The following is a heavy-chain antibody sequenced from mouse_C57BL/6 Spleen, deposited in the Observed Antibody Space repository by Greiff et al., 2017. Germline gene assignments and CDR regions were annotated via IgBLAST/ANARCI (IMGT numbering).Heavy chain of an antibody. CDR2: LDPSDSYT. Sequence: QVQLQQSGAELVMPGASVKLSCKASGYTFTSYWMHWVKQRPGQGLEWIGELDPSDSYTNYNQKFKGKSTLTVDKSSSTAYMQLSSLTSEDSAVYYGARRANYYGSSYGAMDYWGQGTSVTVSS. D-gene: IGHD1-1*01. J-gene: IGHJ4*01. CDR1: GYTFTSYW. V-gene: IGHV1-69*01. CDR3: ARRANYYGSSYGAMDY.